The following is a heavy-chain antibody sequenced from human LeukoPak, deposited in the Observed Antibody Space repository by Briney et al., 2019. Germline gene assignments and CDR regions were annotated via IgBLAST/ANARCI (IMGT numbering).Heavy chain of an antibody. CDR1: GFTFSSHW. CDR3: ARDWNGSGWPTDY. Sequence: GGSLRLSCAASGFTFSSHWMSWVRQAPGQGLEWVAIIKTDGSEEDYVDAVKGRFTISRDNAKNCLYLQMNNLRAEDTAVYYCARDWNGSGWPTDYWGQGTLVTVSS. CDR2: IKTDGSEE. V-gene: IGHV3-7*05. J-gene: IGHJ4*02. D-gene: IGHD6-19*01.